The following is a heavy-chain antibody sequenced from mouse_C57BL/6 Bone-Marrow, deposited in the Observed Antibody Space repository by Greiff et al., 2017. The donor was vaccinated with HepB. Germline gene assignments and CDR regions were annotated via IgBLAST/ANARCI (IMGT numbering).Heavy chain of an antibody. V-gene: IGHV1-22*01. Sequence: VQLQQSGPELVKPGASVKMSCKASGYTFTDYNMHWVKQSHGKSLEWIGYINPNNGGTSYNQKFKGKATLTVNKSSSTAYMELRSLTSEDSAVYDCALVCITTYYAMDYWGQGTSVTVSS. CDR2: INPNNGGT. D-gene: IGHD1-1*01. CDR1: GYTFTDYN. J-gene: IGHJ4*01. CDR3: ALVCITTYYAMDY.